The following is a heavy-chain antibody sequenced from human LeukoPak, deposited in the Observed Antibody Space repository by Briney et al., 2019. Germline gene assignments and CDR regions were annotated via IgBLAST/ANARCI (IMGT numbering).Heavy chain of an antibody. CDR1: GYIFTSYW. V-gene: IGHV5-51*01. CDR2: IYPGDSDT. CDR3: ARKSTKRAFDI. J-gene: IGHJ3*02. D-gene: IGHD1-1*01. Sequence: GESLKISCKGSGYIFTSYWIGWVRQLPGKGLEWMGIIYPGDSDTRYSPSFQGQVTISADKSISTAYLQWSSLKASDTAMYYCARKSTKRAFDIWGQGTMVTVSS.